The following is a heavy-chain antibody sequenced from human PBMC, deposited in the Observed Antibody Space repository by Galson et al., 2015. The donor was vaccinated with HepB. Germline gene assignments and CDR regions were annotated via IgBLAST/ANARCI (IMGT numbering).Heavy chain of an antibody. V-gene: IGHV3-21*01. CDR3: ASRPIYGGGDRDQWVY. D-gene: IGHD3-10*02. Sequence: SLRLSCAASGFTFSSYSMNWVRQAPGKGLEWVSSISSSSSYIYYADSVKGRFTISRDNAKNSLYLQMNSLRAEDTAVYYCASRPIYGGGDRDQWVYWGQGTLVTVSS. CDR1: GFTFSSYS. CDR2: ISSSSSYI. J-gene: IGHJ4*02.